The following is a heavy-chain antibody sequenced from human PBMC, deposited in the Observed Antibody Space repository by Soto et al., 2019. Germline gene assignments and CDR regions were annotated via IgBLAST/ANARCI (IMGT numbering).Heavy chain of an antibody. D-gene: IGHD4-4*01. CDR1: GFSLSTREVG. CDR3: AHRNDYSNYGMDY. Sequence: GSGTTLVNPTQPLTLTCTFSGFSLSTREVGVGWIRQPPGKALEWLALIYWDDDKRYRPSLKSRLTIVKDTSKNLVILIMTNMDPDDTATYYCAHRNDYSNYGMDYWGQGTLVTVSS. J-gene: IGHJ4*02. CDR2: IYWDDDK. V-gene: IGHV2-5*02.